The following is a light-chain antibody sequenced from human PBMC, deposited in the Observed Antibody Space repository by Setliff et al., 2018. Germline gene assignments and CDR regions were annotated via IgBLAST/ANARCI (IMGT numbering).Light chain of an antibody. CDR2: EVS. CDR3: MSYTTIRTYV. Sequence: QSVLTQPASVSGPPGQSITISCAGTSSDVGAYSHVSWYQQYPGKAPKLMISEVSNRPSGVSYRFSGSKSGNTASLTISGLQAEDEADYYCMSYTTIRTYVFGTGTKVT. J-gene: IGLJ1*01. CDR1: SSDVGAYSH. V-gene: IGLV2-14*01.